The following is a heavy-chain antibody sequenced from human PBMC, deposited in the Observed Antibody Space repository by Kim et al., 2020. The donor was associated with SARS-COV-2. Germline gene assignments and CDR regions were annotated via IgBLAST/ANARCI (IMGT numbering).Heavy chain of an antibody. Sequence: SETLSLTCTVSGASMSSGDYYWSWIRQPPGKGLEWIGRISNSGTTYYNPFLESRVIISLDMSKNQFSLKLSYETAADTAVYYCARVAGDSEPYPYYIDSWGQGTLITVSS. D-gene: IGHD3-16*01. V-gene: IGHV4-30-4*01. CDR1: GASMSSGDYY. CDR2: ISNSGTT. J-gene: IGHJ4*02. CDR3: ARVAGDSEPYPYYIDS.